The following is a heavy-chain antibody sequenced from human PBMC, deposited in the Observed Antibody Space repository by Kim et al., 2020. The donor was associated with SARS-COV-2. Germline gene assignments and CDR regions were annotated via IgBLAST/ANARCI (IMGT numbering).Heavy chain of an antibody. CDR1: GFTFSSYS. V-gene: IGHV3-21*01. CDR3: ARDGFARFGEFGYIQ. J-gene: IGHJ4*02. CDR2: ISSSSSYI. D-gene: IGHD3-10*02. Sequence: GGSLRLSCAASGFTFSSYSMNWVRQAPGKGLEWVSSISSSSSYIYYADSVKGRFTISRDNAKNSLYLQMNSLRAEDTAVYYCARDGFARFGEFGYIQWGQGTLVTVSS.